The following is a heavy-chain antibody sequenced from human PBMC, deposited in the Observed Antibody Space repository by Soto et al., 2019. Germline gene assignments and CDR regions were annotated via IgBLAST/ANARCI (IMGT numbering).Heavy chain of an antibody. Sequence: SETLSLTCTVSGGSISSGGYYWSWIRQHPGKGLEWIGYIYYSGSTYYNPSLKSRVTISVDTSKNQFSLKLTSVTAADTTVYYCAKTESRLYHAFDIWGQGTMVTVSS. J-gene: IGHJ3*02. V-gene: IGHV4-31*03. CDR1: GGSISSGGYY. D-gene: IGHD2-2*02. CDR2: IYYSGST. CDR3: AKTESRLYHAFDI.